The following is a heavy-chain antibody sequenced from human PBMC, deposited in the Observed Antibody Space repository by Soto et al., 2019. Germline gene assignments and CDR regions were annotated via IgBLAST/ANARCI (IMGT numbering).Heavy chain of an antibody. J-gene: IGHJ2*01. V-gene: IGHV3-23*01. CDR3: AKSSGKKGMIVVVIHLFNHRYFDL. CDR1: GFTFSSYA. D-gene: IGHD3-22*01. CDR2: ISGSGGST. Sequence: EVQLLESGGVLVQPGGSLRLSCAASGFTFSSYAMSWVRQAPGKGLEWVSAISGSGGSTYYADSVKGRFTISRDNSKNTLYLQMNSMRAEDTAVYYCAKSSGKKGMIVVVIHLFNHRYFDLWGRGTLGTVSS.